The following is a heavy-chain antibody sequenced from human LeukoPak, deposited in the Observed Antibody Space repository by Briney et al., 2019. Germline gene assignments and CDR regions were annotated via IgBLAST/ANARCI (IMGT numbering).Heavy chain of an antibody. CDR1: GFAVSNNY. CDR3: ARDPFTGADF. V-gene: IGHV3-53*01. D-gene: IGHD3-10*01. J-gene: IGHJ4*02. CDR2: IDSGGNT. Sequence: GGSLRLSCRASGFAVSNNYMSWVRQAPGKGLECVSVIDSGGNTYYGDSVKGRFTISRDNSKNMLYLQMYSLRAEDTAVYYCARDPFTGADFWGQGILVTVSS.